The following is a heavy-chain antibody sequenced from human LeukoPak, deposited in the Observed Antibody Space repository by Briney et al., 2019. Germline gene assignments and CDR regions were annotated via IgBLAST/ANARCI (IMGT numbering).Heavy chain of an antibody. V-gene: IGHV3-7*01. CDR3: ARRTMTTVTIYYFDY. Sequence: GGSLRLSCAASGFTFSSYWMSWVRQAPGKGLEWVANIKQDGSEKYYVDSVKGRFTISRDNAKNSLYLQMNSLRAEDTAVYYCARRTMTTVTIYYFDYWGQGTLVTVSS. J-gene: IGHJ4*02. CDR1: GFTFSSYW. D-gene: IGHD4-17*01. CDR2: IKQDGSEK.